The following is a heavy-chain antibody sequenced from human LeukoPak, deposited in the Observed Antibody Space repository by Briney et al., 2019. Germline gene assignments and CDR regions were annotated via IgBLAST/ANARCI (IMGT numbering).Heavy chain of an antibody. CDR2: INHSGST. CDR3: ARGSAAAGIFDY. Sequence: SETLSLTYAVYGGSFSGYYWSWIRQPPGKGLEWIGEINHSGSTNYNPSLKSRVTISVDTSKNQFSLKLSSVTAADTAVYYCARGSAAAGIFDYWGQGTLVTVSS. D-gene: IGHD6-13*01. V-gene: IGHV4-34*01. J-gene: IGHJ4*02. CDR1: GGSFSGYY.